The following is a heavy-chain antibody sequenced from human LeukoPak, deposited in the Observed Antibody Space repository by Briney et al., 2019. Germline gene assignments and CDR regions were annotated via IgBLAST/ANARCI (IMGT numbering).Heavy chain of an antibody. CDR2: IYSGDTT. J-gene: IGHJ5*02. D-gene: IGHD4-17*01. V-gene: IGHV3-66*01. CDR1: GFTVSTNY. Sequence: GGSLRLSCAASGFTVSTNYMSWVRQAPGKGLEWVSVIYSGDTTFYADSVRGKFTISRDNSKNTLYLQMNSLRAEDTAVYYCAKVYDYGDLGWFDPWGQGTLVTVSS. CDR3: AKVYDYGDLGWFDP.